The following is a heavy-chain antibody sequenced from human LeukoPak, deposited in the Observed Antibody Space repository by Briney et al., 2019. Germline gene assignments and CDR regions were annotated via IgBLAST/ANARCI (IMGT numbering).Heavy chain of an antibody. J-gene: IGHJ4*02. Sequence: SVKVSCKASGGTFSSYAISWVRQAPGQGLEWMGRIIPILGIANYAQKFQGRVTITADKSTSTAYMELSSLRSEDTAVYDCAIVTGRLVGEIWDWGQGTLVTVSS. CDR1: GGTFSSYA. CDR2: IIPILGIA. D-gene: IGHD6-19*01. CDR3: AIVTGRLVGEIWD. V-gene: IGHV1-69*04.